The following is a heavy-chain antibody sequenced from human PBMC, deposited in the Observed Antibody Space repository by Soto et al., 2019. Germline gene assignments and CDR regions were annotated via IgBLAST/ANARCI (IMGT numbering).Heavy chain of an antibody. CDR2: ISWNSGSI. D-gene: IGHD6-13*01. Sequence: GGSLRLSCTASGVTFDDYAMHWVRQAPEKGLEWVSGISWNSGSIGYAGSVKGRFTISRDNAKNSLYLQMNSLRAEDTAFYYCAKDIAAADYYYMDVWGKGTTVTVSS. CDR1: GVTFDDYA. J-gene: IGHJ6*03. CDR3: AKDIAAADYYYMDV. V-gene: IGHV3-9*01.